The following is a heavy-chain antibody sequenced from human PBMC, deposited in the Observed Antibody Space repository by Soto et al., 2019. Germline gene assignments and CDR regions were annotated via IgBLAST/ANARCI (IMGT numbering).Heavy chain of an antibody. Sequence: EVQLVESGGGLVEPGGSLRLSCAASGFTLSKYWMHWVRQAPGKGLVWVSHINTDGSTTNYADSVKGRFTVSRDNAKNTLYLQMNSLRAEDTALYYCASGQVTGTTLYGVDDWGQGTTVTVSS. CDR1: GFTLSKYW. J-gene: IGHJ6*02. V-gene: IGHV3-74*01. CDR2: INTDGSTT. D-gene: IGHD1-7*01. CDR3: ASGQVTGTTLYGVDD.